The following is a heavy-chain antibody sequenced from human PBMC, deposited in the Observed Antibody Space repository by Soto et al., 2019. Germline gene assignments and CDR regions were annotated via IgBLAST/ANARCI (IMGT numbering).Heavy chain of an antibody. CDR1: GLTFSSYW. CDR2: IKSDGSST. J-gene: IGHJ4*02. Sequence: EVQLVESGGGLVQPGGSLRLSCAASGLTFSSYWMHWVRQAPGKGLVWVSRIKSDGSSTSYADSVKGRFTISRDNAKNTLYLQMNSLRAEDTAVYYGALSHTVTTDYWGQGTLVTVSS. CDR3: ALSHTVTTDY. V-gene: IGHV3-74*01. D-gene: IGHD4-17*01.